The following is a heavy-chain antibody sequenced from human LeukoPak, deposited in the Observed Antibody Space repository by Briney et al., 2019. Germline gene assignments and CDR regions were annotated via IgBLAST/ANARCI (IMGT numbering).Heavy chain of an antibody. Sequence: GGSLRLSCAASGFTFSSYAVSWVRQAPGKGLEWVSAISGSGGSTYYADSVKGRFTISRDNSKNTLYLQVNSLRAEDTAVYYCALMTYYYVPWFDPWGQGTLVSVSS. CDR2: ISGSGGST. CDR1: GFTFSSYA. D-gene: IGHD3-10*02. CDR3: ALMTYYYVPWFDP. V-gene: IGHV3-23*01. J-gene: IGHJ5*02.